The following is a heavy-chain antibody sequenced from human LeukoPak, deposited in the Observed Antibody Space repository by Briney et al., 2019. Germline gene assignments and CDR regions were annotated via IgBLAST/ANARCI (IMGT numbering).Heavy chain of an antibody. CDR2: TYYRSKWYN. CDR3: ARALGRKAFDI. D-gene: IGHD7-27*01. J-gene: IGHJ3*02. Sequence: SQTLSLTCAISGDSVSSNSAAWNWIREPPARGLEWLGRTYYRSKWYNDYAVSVKSRITINPDTSKNQFSLQLNSVTPEDTAVYYCARALGRKAFDIWGQGTMVTVSS. V-gene: IGHV6-1*01. CDR1: GDSVSSNSAA.